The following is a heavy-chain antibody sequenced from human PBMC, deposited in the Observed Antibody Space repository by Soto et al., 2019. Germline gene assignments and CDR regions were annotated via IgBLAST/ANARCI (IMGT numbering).Heavy chain of an antibody. D-gene: IGHD6-19*01. J-gene: IGHJ6*02. Sequence: QVQLVESGGGVVQPGRSLRLSCAASGFTFKTYGMNWVRQAPGKGLEWVAVISFGGTDKYYADSVKGRFSISRDNSKSTLYLQMNNLTADDTAVYYWAREQWLRDGYFYDMDVWGQGTTVTVSS. CDR2: ISFGGTDK. CDR1: GFTFKTYG. V-gene: IGHV3-30*03. CDR3: AREQWLRDGYFYDMDV.